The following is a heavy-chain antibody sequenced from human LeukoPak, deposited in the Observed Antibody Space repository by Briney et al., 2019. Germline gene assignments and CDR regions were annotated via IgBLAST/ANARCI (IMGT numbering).Heavy chain of an antibody. J-gene: IGHJ6*02. D-gene: IGHD6-13*01. CDR2: INPSGGSA. CDR3: ARDQVIIIAAGIYYHAMDA. CDR1: GYPFTSNF. Sequence: GASVKVSCKASGYPFTSNFVHWVRQAPGQGLEWMGVINPSGGSARYAQKLQGRVTMTRDTSTSTLYMELSSLRPEDTAMYYCARDQVIIIAAGIYYHAMDAWGQGTSVTVSS. V-gene: IGHV1-46*04.